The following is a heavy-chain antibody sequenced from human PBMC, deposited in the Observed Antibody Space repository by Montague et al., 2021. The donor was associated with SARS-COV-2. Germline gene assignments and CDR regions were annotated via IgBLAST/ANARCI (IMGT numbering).Heavy chain of an antibody. CDR2: INYSGTT. CDR3: ARHWGIAAAGN. V-gene: IGHV4-39*01. D-gene: IGHD6-13*01. CDR1: GGSITDRTYY. J-gene: IGHJ4*02. Sequence: SETLSLTCSVSGGSITDRTYYWGCIRQSPGKGLEWIGAINYSGTTYYXPSLKSRVTISLDTAKNQFSLKMTSVNAADTAVYYCARHWGIAAAGNWGQGTLVTVSS.